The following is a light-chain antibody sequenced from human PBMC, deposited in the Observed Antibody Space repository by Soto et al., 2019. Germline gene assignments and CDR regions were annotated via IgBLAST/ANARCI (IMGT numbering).Light chain of an antibody. Sequence: DIQMTQSPSSLSASVGDRVTITCRASQSVSNYLNWYQQKPGKAPNLLIYAASSLQSGVPSRFSGSGSGTDFTLTISSLQPEDFATYYCQQTSNAPWTFGQGTKVDI. J-gene: IGKJ1*01. V-gene: IGKV1-39*01. CDR2: AAS. CDR1: QSVSNY. CDR3: QQTSNAPWT.